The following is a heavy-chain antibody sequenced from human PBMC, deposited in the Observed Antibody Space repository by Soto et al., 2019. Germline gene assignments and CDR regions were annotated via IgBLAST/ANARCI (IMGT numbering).Heavy chain of an antibody. Sequence: LSLRRALYSATFICSDCSGPRQPTGTGLEWMGEINHSGSTNYNPSIKSRVTISVDTAKNQFSLKLSSVTAADTAVYYCARLVGRTGTTGNKDYYDGTDVWGHGTKVTFFS. CDR3: ARLVGRTGTTGNKDYYDGTDV. CDR1: SATFICSD. D-gene: IGHD1-1*01. V-gene: IGHV4-34*01. CDR2: INHSGST. J-gene: IGHJ6*02.